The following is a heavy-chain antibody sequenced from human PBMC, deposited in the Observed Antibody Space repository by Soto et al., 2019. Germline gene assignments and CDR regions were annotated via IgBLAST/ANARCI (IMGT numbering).Heavy chain of an antibody. J-gene: IGHJ3*02. Sequence: ASVKVSCKASGYTFTSYGISWVRQAPGQGLEWMGWISAYNGNTNYAQKLQGRVTMTTDTSTSTAYMELRSLRSDDTAVYYCARDRSGSYYYSALDAFDIWGQWTMVIVSS. D-gene: IGHD1-26*01. V-gene: IGHV1-18*01. CDR2: ISAYNGNT. CDR3: ARDRSGSYYYSALDAFDI. CDR1: GYTFTSYG.